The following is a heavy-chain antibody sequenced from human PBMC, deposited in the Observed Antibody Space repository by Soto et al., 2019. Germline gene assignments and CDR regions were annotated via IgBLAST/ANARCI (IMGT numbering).Heavy chain of an antibody. Sequence: SVKVSCKASGGTFSSYAISWVRQAPGQGLEWMGGIIPIFGTANYAQKFQGRVTITADKSTSTAYMELSSLRSEDTAVYYCARKEGPGTRHYYDGMDVWGQGPRSPSP. CDR1: GGTFSSYA. J-gene: IGHJ6*02. CDR2: IIPIFGTA. D-gene: IGHD1-7*01. V-gene: IGHV1-69*06. CDR3: ARKEGPGTRHYYDGMDV.